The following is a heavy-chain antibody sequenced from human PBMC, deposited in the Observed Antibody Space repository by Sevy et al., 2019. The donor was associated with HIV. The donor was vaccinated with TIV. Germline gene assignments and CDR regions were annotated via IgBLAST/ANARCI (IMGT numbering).Heavy chain of an antibody. CDR2: ISSDGSDD. Sequence: GGSLRLSCSASGFIFSSYGMHWVRQTPGKGLEWLAIISSDGSDDFYAESVTGRFTISRDNSRNTLYLQMDSLRLEDTAIYYCAKDKEDDYGDYYFDHWGQGALVTVSS. CDR3: AKDKEDDYGDYYFDH. D-gene: IGHD4-17*01. J-gene: IGHJ4*02. V-gene: IGHV3-30*18. CDR1: GFIFSSYG.